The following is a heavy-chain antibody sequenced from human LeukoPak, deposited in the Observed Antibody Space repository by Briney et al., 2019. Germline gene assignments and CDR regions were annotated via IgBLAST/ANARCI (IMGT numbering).Heavy chain of an antibody. CDR2: ISYDGSNK. Sequence: WVAVISYDGSNKYYADSVKGRFTISRDNSKNTLYLQMNSLRAEDTAVYYCARDPLTTVTTSPADYWGQGTLVTVSS. J-gene: IGHJ4*02. CDR3: ARDPLTTVTTSPADY. D-gene: IGHD4-17*01. V-gene: IGHV3-30-3*01.